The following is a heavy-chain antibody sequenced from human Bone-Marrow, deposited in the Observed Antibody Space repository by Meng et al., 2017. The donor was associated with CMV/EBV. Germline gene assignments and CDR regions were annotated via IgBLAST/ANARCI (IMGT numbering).Heavy chain of an antibody. D-gene: IGHD1-1*01. CDR3: ARDGMRGSLHRAFDI. Sequence: SETLSLTCTVSGGSISSSSYYWGWIRQPPGKGLEWIGSIYYSGSTYYNPPLKSRVTISVDTSKNQFSLKLSSVTAADTAVYYCARDGMRGSLHRAFDIWGQGTMVTVSS. V-gene: IGHV4-39*07. CDR1: GGSISSSSYY. CDR2: IYYSGST. J-gene: IGHJ3*02.